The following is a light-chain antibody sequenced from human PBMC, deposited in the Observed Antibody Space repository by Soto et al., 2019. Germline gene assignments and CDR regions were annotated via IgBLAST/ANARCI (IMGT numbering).Light chain of an antibody. CDR2: AAS. J-gene: IGKJ1*01. V-gene: IGKV1-39*01. Sequence: DIQMTQSPSSLSASVGDRVTITCRASQSISSYLNWYQQKPGMAPKLLIYAASNLHSGVPSRFSGSGSGTDFTLTISSLQPEDFATYYCQHYNSYSEAFGQGTKVDI. CDR1: QSISSY. CDR3: QHYNSYSEA.